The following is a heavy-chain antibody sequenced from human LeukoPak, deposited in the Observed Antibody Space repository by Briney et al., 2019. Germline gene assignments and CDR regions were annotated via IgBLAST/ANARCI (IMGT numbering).Heavy chain of an antibody. Sequence: SETLSLTCAVSVDPISSGSYYWRWIRQPAAKGLEWVDRIYTSVSDIYNPSLKRRVTISVDTSEKQFSLILTSVTAADTAVYYCARGLYSSSHVDYWGQGTLVTVSS. CDR2: IYTSVSD. J-gene: IGHJ4*02. CDR1: VDPISSGSYY. V-gene: IGHV4-61*02. D-gene: IGHD6-13*01. CDR3: ARGLYSSSHVDY.